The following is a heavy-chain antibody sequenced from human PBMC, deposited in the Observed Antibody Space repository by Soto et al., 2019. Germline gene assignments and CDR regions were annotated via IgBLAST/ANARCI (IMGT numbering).Heavy chain of an antibody. D-gene: IGHD1-1*01. CDR1: GDTTSSYT. CDR3: ALRTGNWNPLAV. J-gene: IGHJ4*02. Sequence: QGQLVQSGAEVQKPGPSVKVSCKASGDTTSSYTIAWVRQAPGQGLEWMGNIVPMIAKVDYPQKFEGRVTITADKSTRTVYMELRSLRSEDTAVSFCALRTGNWNPLAVWGQGTLVTVSS. V-gene: IGHV1-69*02. CDR2: IVPMIAKV.